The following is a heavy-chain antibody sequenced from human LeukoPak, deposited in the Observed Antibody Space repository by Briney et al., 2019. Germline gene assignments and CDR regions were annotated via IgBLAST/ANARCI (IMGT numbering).Heavy chain of an antibody. CDR1: GYTFTSYY. Sequence: ASVKVSCKASGYTFTSYYMHWVRQAPGQGLEWMGVINPSGGSTTYAQKFQGRVTMTRDMSTGTVYMELSSLRFEDTAMYYCTRISAYDFWSGKSAAGFDYWGQGTLVTVSS. J-gene: IGHJ4*02. CDR2: INPSGGST. CDR3: TRISAYDFWSGKSAAGFDY. V-gene: IGHV1-46*01. D-gene: IGHD3-3*01.